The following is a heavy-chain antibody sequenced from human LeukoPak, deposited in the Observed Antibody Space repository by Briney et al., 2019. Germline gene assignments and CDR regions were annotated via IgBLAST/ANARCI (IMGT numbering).Heavy chain of an antibody. CDR3: ARDWLAGNPYHAFDL. Sequence: PGGSLRLSCAASGFTFSSYWMSWVRHAPGKGLECAASIKEDGTEKYYVDSVKGRFTISRDNAENSLFLQMNSLRAEDTAVYFCARDWLAGNPYHAFDLWGKGTMVTVSS. J-gene: IGHJ3*01. V-gene: IGHV3-7*01. CDR1: GFTFSSYW. D-gene: IGHD3-22*01. CDR2: IKEDGTEK.